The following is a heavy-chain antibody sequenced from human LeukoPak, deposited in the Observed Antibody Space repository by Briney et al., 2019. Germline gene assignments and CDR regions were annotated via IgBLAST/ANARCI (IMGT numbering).Heavy chain of an antibody. D-gene: IGHD1-26*01. CDR1: GGSISSGSHY. J-gene: IGHJ5*02. CDR2: IYSSGNT. CDR3: AGEVGGSWFDP. V-gene: IGHV4-61*02. Sequence: SETLSLTCTVSGGSISSGSHYWSWIRQPAGKGLEWIGRIYSSGNTHYNPSLKSRVTISLDTSKNQFSLNLSSVTAADTAVYYCAGEVGGSWFDPWGLGTLVTVSS.